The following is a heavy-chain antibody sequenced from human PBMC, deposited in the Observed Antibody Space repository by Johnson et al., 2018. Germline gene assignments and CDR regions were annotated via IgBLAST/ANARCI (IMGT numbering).Heavy chain of an antibody. Sequence: QVQLVESGGGVVQPGRSLRLSCAASGFTFSSYAMHWVRQAPGKGLEWVAVISYDGSNKYYADSVKGRFTISRDNSKNTLYLQMNSRRAEDTGWYYCAGDPGSYSGYVNYYYYYMDVWGKGTTVTVSS. CDR3: AGDPGSYSGYVNYYYYYMDV. J-gene: IGHJ6*03. D-gene: IGHD5-12*01. CDR1: GFTFSSYA. V-gene: IGHV3-30-3*01. CDR2: ISYDGSNK.